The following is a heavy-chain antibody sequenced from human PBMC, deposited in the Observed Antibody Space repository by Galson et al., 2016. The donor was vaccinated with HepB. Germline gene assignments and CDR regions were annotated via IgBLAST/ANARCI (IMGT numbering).Heavy chain of an antibody. D-gene: IGHD1-26*01. V-gene: IGHV2-70*20. CDR1: GFSLSTSGVC. Sequence: PALVKPTQTLTLTCTFSGFSLSTSGVCVGWVRQPPGKALEWLALIDWADDKYYSTSLKTRLTISKDTSKNQVVLTMTNMAPEDTATYYCARNRPAQVGYPDYYFGMDVWGQGTTVTVSS. CDR2: IDWADDK. J-gene: IGHJ6*02. CDR3: ARNRPAQVGYPDYYFGMDV.